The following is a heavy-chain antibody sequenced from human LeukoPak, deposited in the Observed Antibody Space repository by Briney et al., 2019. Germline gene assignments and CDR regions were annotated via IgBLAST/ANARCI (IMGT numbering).Heavy chain of an antibody. CDR1: GFTFSSYW. V-gene: IGHV3-74*01. J-gene: IGHJ4*02. CDR2: INSDGSST. Sequence: GGSLRLSCAASGFTFSSYWMHWVRQAPGKGLVWVSRINSDGSSTSYADSVKGRFTISRDNSKNTLYLQMNSLRAEDTAVYYCAKGPRYGGFGNFDYWGQGTLVTVSS. D-gene: IGHD1-26*01. CDR3: AKGPRYGGFGNFDY.